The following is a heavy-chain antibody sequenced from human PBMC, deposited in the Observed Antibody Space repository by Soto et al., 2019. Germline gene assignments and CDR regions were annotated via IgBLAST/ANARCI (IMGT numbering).Heavy chain of an antibody. CDR3: AKGLRILEWPPPFDY. Sequence: PGGSLRLSCAASGFTFSSYGMHWVRQAPGKGLEWVAVISYDGSNKYYADSVKGRFTISRDNSKNTLYLQMNSLRAEDTAVYYCAKGLRILEWPPPFDYWGQGTLVTVSS. V-gene: IGHV3-30*18. J-gene: IGHJ4*02. CDR2: ISYDGSNK. CDR1: GFTFSSYG. D-gene: IGHD3-3*01.